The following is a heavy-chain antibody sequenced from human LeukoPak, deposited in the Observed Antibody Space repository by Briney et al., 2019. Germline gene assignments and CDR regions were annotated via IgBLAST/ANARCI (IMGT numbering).Heavy chain of an antibody. CDR3: ARGASSSSHDGDWFDP. Sequence: GSLRLSCAASGFTFSCCSMSWIRQPPGKGLEWIGEINHSGSTNYNPSLKSRVTISVDTSKNQFSLKLSSVTAADTAVYYCARGASSSSHDGDWFDPWGQGTLVTVSS. V-gene: IGHV4-34*01. CDR1: GFTFSCCS. J-gene: IGHJ5*02. CDR2: INHSGST. D-gene: IGHD6-13*01.